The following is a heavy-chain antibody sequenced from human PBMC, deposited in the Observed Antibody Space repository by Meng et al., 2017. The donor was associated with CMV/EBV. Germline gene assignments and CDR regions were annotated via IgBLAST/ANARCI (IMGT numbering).Heavy chain of an antibody. CDR2: INPNSGGT. V-gene: IGHV1-2*02. D-gene: IGHD4-11*01. J-gene: IGHJ5*02. CDR3: ARGRAHDYSNYEVRDNWFDP. CDR1: GYTFTGYY. Sequence: ASVKVSCKASGYTFTGYYMHWVRQAPGQGLEWMGWINPNSGGTNYAKKFQGRVTMTRDTSISTAYMELSRLRSDDTAVYYCARGRAHDYSNYEVRDNWFDPWGQGTLVTVSS.